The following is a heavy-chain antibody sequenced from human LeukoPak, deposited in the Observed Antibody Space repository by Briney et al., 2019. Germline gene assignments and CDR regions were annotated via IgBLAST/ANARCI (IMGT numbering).Heavy chain of an antibody. CDR1: GDSINSLD. V-gene: IGHV3-30-3*01. D-gene: IGHD1-7*01. CDR3: ARDYWWNYDY. Sequence: LSLTCTVSGDSINSLDLWSWVRQAPGKGLEWVAVISKDGSDKYYPGSVRGRFTISRDNSKNTIYLQMDSLRAEDTAIYYCARDYWWNYDYWGQGTLVTVSS. J-gene: IGHJ4*02. CDR2: ISKDGSDK.